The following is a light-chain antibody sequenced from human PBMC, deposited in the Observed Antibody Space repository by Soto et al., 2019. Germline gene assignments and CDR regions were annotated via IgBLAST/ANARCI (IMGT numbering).Light chain of an antibody. J-gene: IGKJ1*01. V-gene: IGKV3-15*01. CDR3: QQYNNWRT. Sequence: EIVMTQSPATLSVSPGERATLSCRASQSVSSNLAWYQQKPGQAPRLLIYGASTRATGIPARFSGSGSGTEFTLTISRLQSEDFAVYYCQQYNNWRTFCQGTKVDIK. CDR2: GAS. CDR1: QSVSSN.